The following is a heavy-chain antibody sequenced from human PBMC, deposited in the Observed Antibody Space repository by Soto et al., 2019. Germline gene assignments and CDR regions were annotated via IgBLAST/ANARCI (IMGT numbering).Heavy chain of an antibody. CDR2: MNPFSGNA. V-gene: IGHV1-8*01. Sequence: QVQLVQSGAEVKKTGASVRVSCKASGYTFTSYDIYWVRQATGQGLEWMGWMNPFSGNAVYTQKFQDRVTMTRDTSINTAYMEMSGLRSEDTAVYYCTRGQGNHCGQGSLVTVSS. CDR3: TRGQGNH. J-gene: IGHJ4*02. CDR1: GYTFTSYD.